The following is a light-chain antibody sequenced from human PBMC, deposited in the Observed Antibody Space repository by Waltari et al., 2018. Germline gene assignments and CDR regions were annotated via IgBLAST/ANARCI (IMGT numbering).Light chain of an antibody. Sequence: QSVLTQPPSVSGAPGQRVTISCTGSGSNIGAGYYVHWYQQLPRAAPNRLIYGRSTRPLGVPDRLFGSTSGTSASRAITGLQAEDEADYYCQSYDTSLSVVFGGGTKLTVL. V-gene: IGLV1-40*01. J-gene: IGLJ3*02. CDR1: GSNIGAGYY. CDR3: QSYDTSLSVV. CDR2: GRS.